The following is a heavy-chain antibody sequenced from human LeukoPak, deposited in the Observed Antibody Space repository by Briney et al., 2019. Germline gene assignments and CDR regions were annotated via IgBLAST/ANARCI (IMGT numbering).Heavy chain of an antibody. Sequence: GGSLRLSCAASGFTFSSYAMSWVRQAPGKGLQCVSTISADGGSTYYPDSVKGRFTISRDNSKNTLYLQINSLRAEDTAVYYCAKSPSLQAFDIWGQGTMVTVSS. CDR3: AKSPSLQAFDI. CDR2: ISADGGST. V-gene: IGHV3-23*01. J-gene: IGHJ3*02. CDR1: GFTFSSYA.